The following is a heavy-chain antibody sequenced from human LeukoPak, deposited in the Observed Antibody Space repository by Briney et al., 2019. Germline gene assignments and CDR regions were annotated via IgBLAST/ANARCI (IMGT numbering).Heavy chain of an antibody. CDR1: GGSFSGYY. V-gene: IGHV4-34*01. CDR3: ARGHGVTRGLDY. D-gene: IGHD2-21*02. CDR2: INHSGST. J-gene: IGHJ4*02. Sequence: SETLSLTCAVYGGSFSGYYWSWIRQPPGKRLEWIGEINHSGSTNYNPSLKSRVTISVDTSKNQFSLKLSSVTAADTAVYYCARGHGVTRGLDYWGQGTLVTVSS.